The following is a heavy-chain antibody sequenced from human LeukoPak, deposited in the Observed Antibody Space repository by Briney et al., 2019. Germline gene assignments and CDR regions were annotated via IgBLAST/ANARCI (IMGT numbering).Heavy chain of an antibody. V-gene: IGHV3-7*01. CDR1: GFTFSTYW. CDR2: INQDGSQK. D-gene: IGHD2-8*01. J-gene: IGHJ4*02. CDR3: ARLKDDVTKLDY. Sequence: GGSLRLSCAASGFTFSTYWMSWVRQAPGKGLEWVANINQDGSQKRYVDSVQGRLTISRDNTKNSLSLQMNSLRAEDTAVYYCARLKDDVTKLDYWGQGTLVTVSS.